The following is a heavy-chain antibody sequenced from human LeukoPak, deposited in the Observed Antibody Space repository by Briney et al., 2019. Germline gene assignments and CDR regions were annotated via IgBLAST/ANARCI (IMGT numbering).Heavy chain of an antibody. J-gene: IGHJ6*02. Sequence: GESLKIPCKGSGYIFTSYWIGWVRQMPGKGLEWMGIIYPGDSDTRYSPSFQGQVTISADKSISTAYLQWSSLKASDTAMYYCARHFSQQLSYYYYGMDVWGQGTTVTVSS. CDR2: IYPGDSDT. V-gene: IGHV5-51*01. CDR3: ARHFSQQLSYYYYGMDV. D-gene: IGHD6-13*01. CDR1: GYIFTSYW.